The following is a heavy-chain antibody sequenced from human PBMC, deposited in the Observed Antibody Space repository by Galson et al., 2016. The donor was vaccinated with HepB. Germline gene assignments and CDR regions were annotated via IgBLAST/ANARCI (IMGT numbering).Heavy chain of an antibody. V-gene: IGHV1-69*10. CDR2: IIPILGIA. Sequence: SVKVSCKASGGTFSNYTISWVRQAPGQGLEWMGGIIPILGIANYAQKFQGRVTITITADKSTSTAYMKLSSLRSEDTAVYYCARGPIHPTYFDYWGQGTLVTVSS. J-gene: IGHJ4*02. CDR1: GGTFSNYT. CDR3: ARGPIHPTYFDY.